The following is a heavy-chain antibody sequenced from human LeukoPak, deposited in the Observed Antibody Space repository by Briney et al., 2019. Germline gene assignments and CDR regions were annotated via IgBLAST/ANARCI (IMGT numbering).Heavy chain of an antibody. CDR1: GYSISSGYY. V-gene: IGHV4-38-2*02. J-gene: IGHJ5*02. CDR3: ARDAHMPVSYSSSWINWFDP. CDR2: IYHSGST. Sequence: PSETLSLTCTVSGYSISSGYYWGWIRQPPGKGLEWIGSIYHSGSTYYNPSLKSRVTISVDTSKNQFSLKLSSVTAADTAVYYCARDAHMPVSYSSSWINWFDPWGQGTLVTVSS. D-gene: IGHD6-13*01.